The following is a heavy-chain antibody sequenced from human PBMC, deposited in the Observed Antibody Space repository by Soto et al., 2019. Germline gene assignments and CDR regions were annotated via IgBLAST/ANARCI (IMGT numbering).Heavy chain of an antibody. CDR2: INHRGSL. CDR1: VGSISSGDYY. CDR3: ARELPQRQGRNMDV. D-gene: IGHD1-1*01. V-gene: IGHV4-30-4*01. J-gene: IGHJ6*02. Sequence: KPSETLSLTGTVSVGSISSGDYYWSWILQPPGKGLEWIGYINHRGSLYYNPSLKSRVSMSVDTSKNQFSLNLSSVTAADTAVYYCARELPQRQGRNMDVWGQGTTVTVSS.